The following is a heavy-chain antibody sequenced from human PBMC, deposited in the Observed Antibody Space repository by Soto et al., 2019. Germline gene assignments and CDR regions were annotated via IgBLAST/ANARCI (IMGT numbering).Heavy chain of an antibody. CDR1: GYTFTSYD. CDR3: ARVNTEFYDFWRGIAY. J-gene: IGHJ4*02. V-gene: IGHV1-8*01. D-gene: IGHD3-3*01. Sequence: ASVKVSCKASGYTFTSYDINWVRQATGQGLEWMGWMNPNSGNTGYAQKFQGRVTMTRNTSISTAYMELSSLRSEDTAVYYCARVNTEFYDFWRGIAYWGQGTLVTVSS. CDR2: MNPNSGNT.